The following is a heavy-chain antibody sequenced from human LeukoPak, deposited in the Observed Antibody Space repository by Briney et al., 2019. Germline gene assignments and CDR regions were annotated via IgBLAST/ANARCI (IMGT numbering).Heavy chain of an antibody. CDR2: ISAYNGNT. CDR1: GYTFTGYY. CDR3: ARVGAAKQFVDY. J-gene: IGHJ4*02. Sequence: ASVKVSCKASGYTFTGYYMHWVRQAPGQGLEWMGWISAYNGNTNYAQKLQGRVTMTTDTSTSTAYMELRSLRSDDTAVYYCARVGAAKQFVDYWGQGTLVTVSS. D-gene: IGHD1-26*01. V-gene: IGHV1-18*04.